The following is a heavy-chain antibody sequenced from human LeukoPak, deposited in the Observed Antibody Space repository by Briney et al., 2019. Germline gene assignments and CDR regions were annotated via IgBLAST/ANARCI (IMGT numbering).Heavy chain of an antibody. Sequence: PSETLSLTCTVSGGSISSYYWSWIRQPPGKGLEWIGYIYYSGGTNYNPSLKSRVTISVDTSKNQFSLKLSSVTAADTAVYYCARDRYSSGWHEGVVAFDIWGQGTMVTVSS. J-gene: IGHJ3*02. CDR2: IYYSGGT. D-gene: IGHD6-19*01. V-gene: IGHV4-59*01. CDR1: GGSISSYY. CDR3: ARDRYSSGWHEGVVAFDI.